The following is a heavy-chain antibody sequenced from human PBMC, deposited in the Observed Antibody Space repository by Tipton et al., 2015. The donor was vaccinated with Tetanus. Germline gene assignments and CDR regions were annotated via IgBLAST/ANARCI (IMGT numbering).Heavy chain of an antibody. J-gene: IGHJ3*02. CDR1: GGSISSYY. Sequence: TLSLTCTVSGGSISSYYWSWIRQPPGKGLEWIGYIYYSGGTNYNPSLKSRVTLLVDTSKNQFSLKLSSVTAADTAVYYCARQITAADAFDTWGQGTMVTVSS. CDR2: IYYSGGT. CDR3: ARQITAADAFDT. V-gene: IGHV4-59*08. D-gene: IGHD3-16*01.